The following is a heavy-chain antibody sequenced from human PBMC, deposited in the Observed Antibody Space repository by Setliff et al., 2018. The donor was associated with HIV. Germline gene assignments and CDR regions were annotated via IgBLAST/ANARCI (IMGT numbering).Heavy chain of an antibody. V-gene: IGHV5-51*01. J-gene: IGHJ3*01. CDR1: GYSFSNHW. D-gene: IGHD3-3*02. Sequence: GESLKISCTGSGYSFSNHWIGWVRQMPGRGLEWVAIIYPQDSDTRYSPSFEVHVTISADTSRYTAYLQWRALRASDTAIYYCARHRIDISLLVVQDPGPFDLWGRGTMVTVSS. CDR3: ARHRIDISLLVVQDPGPFDL. CDR2: IYPQDSDT.